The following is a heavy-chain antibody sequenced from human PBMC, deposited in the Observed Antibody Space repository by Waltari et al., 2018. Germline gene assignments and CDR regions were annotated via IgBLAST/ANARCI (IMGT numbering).Heavy chain of an antibody. J-gene: IGHJ4*02. CDR3: VRGIDG. Sequence: EVQLVESGGGFVQPGGSLRLSCAASGFTFSRFWTSWVRLAPEKGLEWGANINEDGSRIYYLGSVKGRFTISRDNAKNSLSLQMDSLRVEDTGVYYCVRGIDGWGQGTLVTVSS. V-gene: IGHV3-7*01. D-gene: IGHD3-9*01. CDR2: INEDGSRI. CDR1: GFTFSRFW.